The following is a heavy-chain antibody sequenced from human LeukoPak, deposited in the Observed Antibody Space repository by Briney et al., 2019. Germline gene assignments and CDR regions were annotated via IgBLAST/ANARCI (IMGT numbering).Heavy chain of an antibody. CDR2: IYHSGST. J-gene: IGHJ3*02. CDR3: ARRRGYNYGDDAFDI. V-gene: IGHV4-38-2*01. CDR1: GYSISSGYY. Sequence: TETLSLTCAVSGYSISSGYYWGWIRQPPGKGLEWIGSIYHSGSTYYTPSLKSRVTISVDTSKNQFSLKLSSVTAVDTAVYYCARRRGYNYGDDAFDIWGQGTMVTVSS. D-gene: IGHD5-24*01.